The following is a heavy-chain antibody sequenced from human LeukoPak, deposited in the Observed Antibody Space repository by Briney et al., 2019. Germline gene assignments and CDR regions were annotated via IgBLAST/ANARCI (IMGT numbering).Heavy chain of an antibody. CDR3: ARDAHCSSTSRYWFDP. CDR2: IIPIFGTA. Sequence: ASVKVSCKASGGTFSSYAISWVRQAPGQGLEWMGGIIPIFGTANYAQKFQGRVTITADESTSTAYMELSSLRSEDTAVYYCARDAHCSSTSRYWFDPWGQGTLVTVSS. D-gene: IGHD2-2*01. V-gene: IGHV1-69*13. J-gene: IGHJ5*02. CDR1: GGTFSSYA.